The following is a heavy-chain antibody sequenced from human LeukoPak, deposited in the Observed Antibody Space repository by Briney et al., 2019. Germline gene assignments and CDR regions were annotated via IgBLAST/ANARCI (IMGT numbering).Heavy chain of an antibody. CDR2: IRRKTDGETT. D-gene: IGHD2-21*01. J-gene: IGHJ4*02. CDR1: GFTFSNVW. V-gene: IGHV3-15*01. CDR3: VTDLVIKGYFDY. Sequence: KSGGSLRPSCAASGFTFSNVWMSWVRQVPGKGLEWVGRIRRKTDGETTDHAAPVKGRFTISRDDSKNTLYLQMNSLKTEDTAVYYCVTDLVIKGYFDYWGQGALVTVSS.